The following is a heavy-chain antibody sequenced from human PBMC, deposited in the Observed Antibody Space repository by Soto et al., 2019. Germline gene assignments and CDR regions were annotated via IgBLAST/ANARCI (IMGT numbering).Heavy chain of an antibody. CDR1: GYTFTSYA. CDR3: AAGVTYDGNFDI. CDR2: ISAGNGNT. J-gene: IGHJ3*02. Sequence: GASVKVSCKASGYTFTSYAMHWVRQAPGQRLEWMGWISAGNGNTKYSQRFQGRVTITRDMSTRTAYMELSSLRSEDTAVYYCAAGVTYDGNFDIWGQGTMVTVPS. D-gene: IGHD5-12*01. V-gene: IGHV1-3*01.